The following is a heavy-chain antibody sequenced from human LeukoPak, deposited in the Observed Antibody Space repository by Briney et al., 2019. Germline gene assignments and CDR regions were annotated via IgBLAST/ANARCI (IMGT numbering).Heavy chain of an antibody. Sequence: GGSLRLSCAASGFTFSSYGMHWVRQAPGKGLEWVAFIRYDGSNKYYADSVKGRFTISRDNSKNTLYLQMNSLRAEDTAVYYCAKLPLSEPILYTHIVVVTAAAGGADFDYWGQGTLVTVSS. D-gene: IGHD2-21*02. J-gene: IGHJ4*02. V-gene: IGHV3-30*02. CDR2: IRYDGSNK. CDR3: AKLPLSEPILYTHIVVVTAAAGGADFDY. CDR1: GFTFSSYG.